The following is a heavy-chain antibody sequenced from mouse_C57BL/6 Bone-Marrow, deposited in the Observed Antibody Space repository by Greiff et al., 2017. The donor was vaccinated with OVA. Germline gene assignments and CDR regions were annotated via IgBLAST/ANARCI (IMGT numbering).Heavy chain of an antibody. Sequence: DVHLVESEGGLVQPGSSMKLSCTASGFTFSDYYMAWVRQVPEKGLEWVANINYDGSSTYYLDSLKSRFIISRDNAKNILYLQMSSLKSEDTATYYCARVQLGRNYFDYWGQGTTLTVSS. CDR2: INYDGSST. D-gene: IGHD4-1*02. CDR1: GFTFSDYY. CDR3: ARVQLGRNYFDY. V-gene: IGHV5-16*01. J-gene: IGHJ2*01.